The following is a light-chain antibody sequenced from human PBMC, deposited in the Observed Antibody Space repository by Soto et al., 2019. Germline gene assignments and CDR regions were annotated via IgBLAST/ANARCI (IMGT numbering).Light chain of an antibody. CDR3: QHRTHWPTT. V-gene: IGKV3-11*01. CDR1: QSVSSY. CDR2: DAS. J-gene: IGKJ1*01. Sequence: EIVLTQSPATLSLSPGERATLSCRASQSVSSYLAWYQQKPGQSPRLLIYDASNRATGIPVRFSGSGSGTDFTLTISSLEPEVFAIYYCQHRTHWPTTFGQGTKVEIK.